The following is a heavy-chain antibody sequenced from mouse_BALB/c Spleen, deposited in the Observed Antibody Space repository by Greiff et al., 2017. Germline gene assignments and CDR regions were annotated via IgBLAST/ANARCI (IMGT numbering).Heavy chain of an antibody. CDR2: INPSNGRT. Sequence: QVQLQQPGAELVKPGASVKLSCKASGYTFTSYWMPWVKQRPGQGLEWFGEINPSNGRTNYNEKFKSKATLTVDKSSSTAYMQLSSLTSEDSAVYYCARPQFYGNFFDYWGQGTTLTVSS. CDR3: ARPQFYGNFFDY. CDR1: GYTFTSYW. D-gene: IGHD2-1*01. V-gene: IGHV1S81*02. J-gene: IGHJ2*01.